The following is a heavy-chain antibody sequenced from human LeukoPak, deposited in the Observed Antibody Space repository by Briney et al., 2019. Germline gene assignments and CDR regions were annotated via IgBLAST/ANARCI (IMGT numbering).Heavy chain of an antibody. D-gene: IGHD6-6*01. CDR2: ISSNGGST. CDR1: GFTFSSYA. J-gene: IGHJ4*02. Sequence: GGSLRLSCSASGFTFSSYAMHWVRQAPGKGLEYVSAISSNGGSTYYADSVKGRFTISRDNSKNTLYLQMSSLRAEDTAVYYCVKGEYSSSSSFCYWGQGTLVTVSS. V-gene: IGHV3-64D*06. CDR3: VKGEYSSSSSFCY.